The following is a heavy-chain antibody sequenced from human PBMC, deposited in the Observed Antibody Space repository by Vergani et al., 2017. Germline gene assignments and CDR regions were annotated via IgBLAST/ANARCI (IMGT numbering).Heavy chain of an antibody. V-gene: IGHV1-2*02. CDR1: ESTFSDYN. D-gene: IGHD1-26*01. Sequence: QVQLMQSGPVMKKPGGSMKVSCQASESTFSDYNIHWVRQAPGQGLQWMGWNSPKTGDTDYLQRFQDRVTMTREASTKTVYLKMTRLTSDDTAIYYCAHSWNFGRRDWFDSWGPGTLVTVSS. CDR3: AHSWNFGRRDWFDS. J-gene: IGHJ5*01. CDR2: NSPKTGDT.